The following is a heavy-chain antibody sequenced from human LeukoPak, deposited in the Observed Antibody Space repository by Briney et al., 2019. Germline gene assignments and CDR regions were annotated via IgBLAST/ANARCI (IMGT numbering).Heavy chain of an antibody. CDR2: IYYSGST. Sequence: PSETLSLTCAVYGGSFSGYYWGWIRQPPGKGLEWIGSIYYSGSTYYNPSLKSRVTISVDTSKNQFSLKLSSVTAADTAVYYCARHITIFGVVIILGSWFDPWGQGTLVTVSS. V-gene: IGHV4-34*01. J-gene: IGHJ5*02. D-gene: IGHD3-3*01. CDR3: ARHITIFGVVIILGSWFDP. CDR1: GGSFSGYY.